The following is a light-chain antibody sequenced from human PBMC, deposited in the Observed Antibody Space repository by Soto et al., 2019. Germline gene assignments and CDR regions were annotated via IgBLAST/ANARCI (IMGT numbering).Light chain of an antibody. J-gene: IGKJ1*01. CDR1: QSLSGW. CDR3: QQYGSYPWT. V-gene: IGKV1-5*01. CDR2: DAF. Sequence: DIQITQSPSTLSASIGDRATITCRASQSLSGWLAWYQQPPGKAPKLLISDAFRLESGVPSRFRGSGSGTEFTLTISSLPPGDSATYYCQQYGSYPWTFGRGTKVDIK.